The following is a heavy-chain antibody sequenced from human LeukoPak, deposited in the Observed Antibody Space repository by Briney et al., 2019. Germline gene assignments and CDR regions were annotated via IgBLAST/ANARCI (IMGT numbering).Heavy chain of an antibody. CDR2: ISGSGGST. J-gene: IGHJ6*02. CDR3: AKRASPRITIFGVVYGMDV. D-gene: IGHD3-3*01. V-gene: IGHV3-23*01. Sequence: GGSLRLSCAASGFTFSSYVMSWVRQAPGKGLEWVSAISGSGGSTYYADSVKGRFTISRDNSKNTLYLQMNSLRAEDTAVYYCAKRASPRITIFGVVYGMDVWGQGTTVTVSS. CDR1: GFTFSSYV.